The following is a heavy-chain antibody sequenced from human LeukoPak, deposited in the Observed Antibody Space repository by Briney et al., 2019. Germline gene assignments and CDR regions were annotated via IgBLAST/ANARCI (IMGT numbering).Heavy chain of an antibody. CDR3: ARDSNPYYDFWSGYYKAYFDY. Sequence: SETLSLTCTVSGGSISSYYWSWIRQPAWKGLEWIGRIYTSGSTNYNPSLKSRVTMSVDTSKNQFSLRLSSVTAADTAVYYCARDSNPYYDFWSGYYKAYFDYWGQGTLVTVSS. CDR1: GGSISSYY. CDR2: IYTSGST. D-gene: IGHD3-3*01. V-gene: IGHV4-4*07. J-gene: IGHJ4*02.